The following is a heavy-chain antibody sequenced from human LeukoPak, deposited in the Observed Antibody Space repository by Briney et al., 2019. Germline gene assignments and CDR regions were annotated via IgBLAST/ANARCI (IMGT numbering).Heavy chain of an antibody. CDR3: ARDVTQYYDILTGGPQDY. CDR1: GFTFSSYA. J-gene: IGHJ4*02. Sequence: GGSLRLSCAASGFTFSSYAMHWVRQAPGKGLEWVAVISYDGSNKYYADSVKGRFTISRDNSKNTLYLQMNSLRAEDTAVYYCARDVTQYYDILTGGPQDYWGQGTLVTVSS. D-gene: IGHD3-9*01. V-gene: IGHV3-30*04. CDR2: ISYDGSNK.